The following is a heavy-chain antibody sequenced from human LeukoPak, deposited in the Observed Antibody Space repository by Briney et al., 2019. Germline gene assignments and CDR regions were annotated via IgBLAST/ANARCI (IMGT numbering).Heavy chain of an antibody. CDR1: GFTFSSYG. CDR3: TRRNSGDGYNKIDY. CDR2: IRSKANSYAT. J-gene: IGHJ4*02. Sequence: GGSLRLSCAASGFTFSSYGMHWVRQASGKGLEWVGRIRSKANSYATAYAASVKGRFTISRDDSKNTAYLQMNSLKTEDTAVYYCTRRNSGDGYNKIDYWGQGTLVTVSS. D-gene: IGHD5-24*01. V-gene: IGHV3-73*01.